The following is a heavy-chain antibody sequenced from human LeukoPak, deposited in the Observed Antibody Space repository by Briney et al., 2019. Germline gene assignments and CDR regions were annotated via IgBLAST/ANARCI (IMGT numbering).Heavy chain of an antibody. CDR3: ARGRRYYYGSGSYYTDARVHYYYGMDV. CDR1: GGSFSGYY. J-gene: IGHJ6*04. D-gene: IGHD3-10*01. Sequence: PSETLSLTCAVYGGSFSGYYWSWIRQPPGKGLEWIGEINHSGSTNYNPSLKSRVTISVDTSKNQFSLKLSSVTAADTAVYYCARGRRYYYGSGSYYTDARVHYYYGMDVWGKGTTVTVSS. CDR2: INHSGST. V-gene: IGHV4-34*01.